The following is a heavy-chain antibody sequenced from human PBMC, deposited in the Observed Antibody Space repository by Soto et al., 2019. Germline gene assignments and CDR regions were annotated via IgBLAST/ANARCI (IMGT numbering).Heavy chain of an antibody. D-gene: IGHD6-6*01. V-gene: IGHV4-31*03. J-gene: IGHJ5*02. CDR3: ARGIATRPRGSRWFDP. Sequence: SETLSLTCTVSGGSISSGGYYWSWIRQHPGKGLEWIGYIYYSGSTYYNPSLKSRVTISVDTSKNQFSLKLSSVTAADTAVYYCARGIATRPRGSRWFDPWGQGTLVTVSS. CDR2: IYYSGST. CDR1: GGSISSGGYY.